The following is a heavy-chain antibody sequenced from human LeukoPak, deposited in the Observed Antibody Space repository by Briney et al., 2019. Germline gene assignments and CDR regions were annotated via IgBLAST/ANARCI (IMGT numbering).Heavy chain of an antibody. CDR3: ASPYSGSYYYFDY. V-gene: IGHV4-39*01. CDR2: IYYSGST. Sequence: SETPSLTCTVSGGSISSSSYYWGWIRQPPGKGLEWIGSIYYSGSTYYNPSLKSRVTISVDTSKNQFSLKPSSVTAADTAVYYCASPYSGSYYYFDYWGQGTLVTVSS. D-gene: IGHD1-26*01. CDR1: GGSISSSSYY. J-gene: IGHJ4*02.